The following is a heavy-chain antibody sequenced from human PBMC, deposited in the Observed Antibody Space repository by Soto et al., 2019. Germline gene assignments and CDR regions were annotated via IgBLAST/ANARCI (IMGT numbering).Heavy chain of an antibody. CDR1: GGSISSSSYY. V-gene: IGHV4-39*01. CDR2: IYYSGST. J-gene: IGHJ4*02. Sequence: PSETLSLTCTVSGGSISSSSYYWGWIRQPPGKGLEWIGSIYYSGSTYYNPSLKSRVTISVDTSKNQFSLKLSSVTAADTAVYYCARLGGAPAVAVNYWGQGTLVTVSS. CDR3: ARLGGAPAVAVNY. D-gene: IGHD6-19*01.